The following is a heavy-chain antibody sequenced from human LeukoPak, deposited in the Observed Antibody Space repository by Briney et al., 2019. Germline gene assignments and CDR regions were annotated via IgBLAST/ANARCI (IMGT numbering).Heavy chain of an antibody. J-gene: IGHJ4*02. V-gene: IGHV3-33*01. CDR3: ASDKNLVAGSSWNFDY. CDR2: IWYDGSNK. Sequence: GGSMTLSCAATGFTFRSYGMHWVRQAPGRGLEWVAVIWYDGSNKYYAESLKGRFTISKDNSKNTLSLQRNSLRAEDTAVYYCASDKNLVAGSSWNFDYCGERALWTVSS. D-gene: IGHD6-13*01. CDR1: GFTFRSYG.